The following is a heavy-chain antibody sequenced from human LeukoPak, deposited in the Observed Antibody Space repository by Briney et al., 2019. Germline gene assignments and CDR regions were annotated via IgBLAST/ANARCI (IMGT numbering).Heavy chain of an antibody. J-gene: IGHJ4*01. Sequence: SETLSLTCAVYSGSFSGYYWSWIRQSPGKGLEWIGEINQSGSTYYNPSLKSRVTISVDTSKNQFSLKLSSVTAADTAVYYCAXLXXYXXXXXYWGXXXLXTVSS. CDR2: INQSGST. CDR3: AXLXXYXXXXXY. CDR1: SGSFSGYY. V-gene: IGHV4-34*01.